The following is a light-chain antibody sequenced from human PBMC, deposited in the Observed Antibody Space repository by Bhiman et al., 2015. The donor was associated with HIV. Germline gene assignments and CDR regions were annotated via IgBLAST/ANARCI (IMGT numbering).Light chain of an antibody. J-gene: IGLJ2*01. Sequence: QSALTQPPSASGSPGQSVTISCAGTSSDVGAYNYVSWYQQHPGKAPKLMIYEVSKRPSGVPDRFSGSKSGNTASLTISGLQAEDEADYYCSSYTSSSTRVVFGGGTKLTVL. V-gene: IGLV2-8*01. CDR1: SSDVGAYNY. CDR3: SSYTSSSTRVV. CDR2: EVS.